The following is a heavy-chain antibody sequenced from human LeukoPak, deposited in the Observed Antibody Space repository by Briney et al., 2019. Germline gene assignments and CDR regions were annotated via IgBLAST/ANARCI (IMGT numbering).Heavy chain of an antibody. CDR2: IYYSGST. CDR3: ARETALGVRAEGKPYYYYMDV. V-gene: IGHV4-39*07. CDR1: GGSISSSSYY. J-gene: IGHJ6*03. D-gene: IGHD3-10*01. Sequence: SSETLSLTCTVSGGSISSSSYYWGWIRQPPGKGLEWIGSIYYSGSTYYNPSLKSRVTISVDTSKNQFSLKLSSVTAADTAVYYCARETALGVRAEGKPYYYYMDVWGKGTTVTISS.